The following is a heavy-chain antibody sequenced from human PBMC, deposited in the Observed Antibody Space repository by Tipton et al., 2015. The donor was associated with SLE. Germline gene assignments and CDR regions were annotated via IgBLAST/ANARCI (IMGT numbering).Heavy chain of an antibody. CDR1: GYTFTTYD. J-gene: IGHJ4*01. CDR3: ARDDSPYSGSYYGTEDYFDY. Sequence: QLVQSGAEVKKPGASVKVSCRASGYTFTTYDVTWVRQSPGQGLEWIGGISPVFGTTNYAHNFHDRVTIFADKSTNTAYMELSSLRSDDTAVYYCARDDSPYSGSYYGTEDYFDYWGQGSLVTVSS. CDR2: ISPVFGTT. V-gene: IGHV1-69*06. D-gene: IGHD1-26*01.